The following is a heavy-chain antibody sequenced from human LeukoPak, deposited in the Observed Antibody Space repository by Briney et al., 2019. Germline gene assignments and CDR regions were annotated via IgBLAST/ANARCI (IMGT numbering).Heavy chain of an antibody. Sequence: GGSLRLSCAASGFTFSSYGVHWVRQAPGKGLEWVAVIWYDGSNKYYADSVKGRFTISRDNSKNTLYLQMNSLRAEDTAVYYCARAGYSGYDVFDYWGQGTLVTVSS. V-gene: IGHV3-33*01. D-gene: IGHD5-12*01. CDR2: IWYDGSNK. CDR1: GFTFSSYG. CDR3: ARAGYSGYDVFDY. J-gene: IGHJ4*02.